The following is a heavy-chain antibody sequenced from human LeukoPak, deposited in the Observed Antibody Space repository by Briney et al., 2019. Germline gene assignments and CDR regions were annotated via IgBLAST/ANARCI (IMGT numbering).Heavy chain of an antibody. Sequence: PSETLSLTCTVSGGSISSHYWSWIRQPPGKGLEWIGYIYYSGSTNYNPSLKSRVTISVDTSKNQFSLKLSSVTAADTAVYYCARVRETYGTSGYYYYMDVWGKGTTVTISS. CDR1: GGSISSHY. CDR2: IYYSGST. D-gene: IGHD4-17*01. V-gene: IGHV4-59*11. CDR3: ARVRETYGTSGYYYYMDV. J-gene: IGHJ6*03.